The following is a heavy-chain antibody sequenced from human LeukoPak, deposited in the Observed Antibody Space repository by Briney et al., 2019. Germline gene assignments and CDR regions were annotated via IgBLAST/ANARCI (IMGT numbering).Heavy chain of an antibody. J-gene: IGHJ4*02. CDR2: IRYAGSDK. CDR1: GFTFSSYG. V-gene: IGHV3-30*02. D-gene: IGHD1-1*01. Sequence: GGSLRLSCAASGFTFSSYGMHWVRQAPRKELDCGTFIRYAGSDKYYADSVKGRFTISRDNSKNTMYLQMNRLRPEDTAVYYCAKDDPRRRFDYWGKGTLVNVSS. CDR3: AKDDPRRRFDY.